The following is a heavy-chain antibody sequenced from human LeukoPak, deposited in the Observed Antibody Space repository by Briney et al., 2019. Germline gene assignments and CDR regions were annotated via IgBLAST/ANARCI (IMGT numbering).Heavy chain of an antibody. Sequence: GGSLRLSCAASGFTFSSYGMHWVRQAPGKGLEWVAVISYDGSNKYYADSVKGRFTISRDNSKNTLYLQMNSLRAEDTAVYYCAKEPTPPYCSGGSCYSEGAFDIWGQGTMVTVSS. J-gene: IGHJ3*02. CDR1: GFTFSSYG. CDR3: AKEPTPPYCSGGSCYSEGAFDI. CDR2: ISYDGSNK. V-gene: IGHV3-30*18. D-gene: IGHD2-15*01.